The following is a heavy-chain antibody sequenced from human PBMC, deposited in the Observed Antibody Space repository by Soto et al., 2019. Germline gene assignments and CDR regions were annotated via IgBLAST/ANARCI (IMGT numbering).Heavy chain of an antibody. CDR1: GYTLICCW. CDR3: ARQGTSRGSDYAAFDF. D-gene: IGHD3-10*01. V-gene: IGHV5-51*01. Sequence: GESLKISCQASGYTLICCWVAWVRQVPGKGLEWMGVIYPGASDIRYSASFEGHVTISADKSTNTAYLQWSSLEAAETAIYYCARQGTSRGSDYAAFDFRGPATMVTVS. CDR2: IYPGASDI. J-gene: IGHJ4*02.